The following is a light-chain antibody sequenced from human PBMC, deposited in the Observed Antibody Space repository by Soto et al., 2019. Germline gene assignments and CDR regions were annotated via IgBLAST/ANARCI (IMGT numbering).Light chain of an antibody. CDR2: WAS. V-gene: IGKV4-1*01. J-gene: IGKJ1*01. CDR3: QQYYRPWT. CDR1: QSVFYSSNNKNY. Sequence: DIVMTQSPDSLAVSLGERATINCKSSQSVFYSSNNKNYLAWYQQKSGQPPKLLIYWASTRESGVPDRFSGSGSGTDFTLTISSLQAEDVAVYYCQQYYRPWTFGQGTKVEIK.